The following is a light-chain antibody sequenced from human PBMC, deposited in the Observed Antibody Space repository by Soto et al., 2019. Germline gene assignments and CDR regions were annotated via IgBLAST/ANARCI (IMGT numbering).Light chain of an antibody. V-gene: IGKV3-20*01. Sequence: EIVLTQSPATLSLSPGERATLSCRANQSISNSYLAWYQQKPGQAPRLLIYGASIRATGIPDRFSGSGSETDFTLTISRLEPEDFVLYYCQQYGSSAPITFGQGTRLEI. CDR3: QQYGSSAPIT. J-gene: IGKJ5*01. CDR2: GAS. CDR1: QSISNSY.